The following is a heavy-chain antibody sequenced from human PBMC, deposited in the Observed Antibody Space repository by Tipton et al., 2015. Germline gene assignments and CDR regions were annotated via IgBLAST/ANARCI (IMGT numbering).Heavy chain of an antibody. J-gene: IGHJ5*02. Sequence: LRLSCSVSNASINKSDDFWSWVRRLPGKGLEWLGDISKSGSASYNPSLKNRVSISIDASKNQFFLKLTSVTAAETAIYHCARRIVVASGWFDPWGQGTLVTVSS. D-gene: IGHD2-15*01. CDR1: NASINKSDDF. V-gene: IGHV4-31*03. CDR3: ARRIVVASGWFDP. CDR2: ISKSGSA.